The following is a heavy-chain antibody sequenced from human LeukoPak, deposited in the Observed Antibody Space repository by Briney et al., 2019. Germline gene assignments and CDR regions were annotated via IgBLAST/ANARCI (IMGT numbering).Heavy chain of an antibody. J-gene: IGHJ5*02. Sequence: SSETLSLTCTVSGGSISSYYWSWIRQPPGKGLEWIGYIYYGGSTNYNPSLKSRVTISVDTSKNQFSLKLSSVTAADTAVYYCAEQAVAGSYNWFDPWGQGTLVTVSS. V-gene: IGHV4-59*08. CDR2: IYYGGST. CDR3: AEQAVAGSYNWFDP. CDR1: GGSISSYY. D-gene: IGHD6-19*01.